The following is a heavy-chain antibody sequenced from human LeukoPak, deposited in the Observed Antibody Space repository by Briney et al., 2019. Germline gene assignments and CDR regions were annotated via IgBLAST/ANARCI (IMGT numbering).Heavy chain of an antibody. CDR1: GYTFTGYY. D-gene: IGHD2-2*01. CDR2: INPNSGGT. Sequence: ASVKVSCKASGYTFTGYYMHWVRQAPGQGLEWMGWINPNSGGTSYAQKFQGRVTMTRDTSISTAYMELSRLRSDDTAVYYCARVARRDIVVVPAAIVWFDPWGQGTLVTVSS. CDR3: ARVARRDIVVVPAAIVWFDP. J-gene: IGHJ5*02. V-gene: IGHV1-2*02.